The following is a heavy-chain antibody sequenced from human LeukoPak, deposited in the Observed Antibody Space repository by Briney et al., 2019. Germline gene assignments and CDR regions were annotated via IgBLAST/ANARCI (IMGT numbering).Heavy chain of an antibody. CDR3: AKGPFWDGDY. J-gene: IGHJ4*02. CDR1: GFTFSSYG. D-gene: IGHD1-26*01. Sequence: QPGRSLRLSCAASGFTFSSYGMHWVRQAPGKGLEWVALISFDGSSEYCADSVKGRFTISRDNSKNTLYLQMSSLRGDDTAVYYCAKGPFWDGDYWGQGTLVTVSS. V-gene: IGHV3-30*18. CDR2: ISFDGSSE.